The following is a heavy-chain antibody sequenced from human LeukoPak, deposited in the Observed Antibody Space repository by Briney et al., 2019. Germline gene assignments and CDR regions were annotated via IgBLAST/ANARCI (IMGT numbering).Heavy chain of an antibody. CDR2: IYTSGST. CDR3: ARDLSSSSSWDYYYYMDV. Sequence: SETLSLTCTVSGGSISSYYWSWIRQPAGKGLEWIGRIYTSGSTNYNPSLKSGVTMSVDTSKNQFSLKLSSVTAADTAVYYCARDLSSSSSWDYYYYMDVWGKGTTVTVSS. J-gene: IGHJ6*03. V-gene: IGHV4-4*07. D-gene: IGHD6-6*01. CDR1: GGSISSYY.